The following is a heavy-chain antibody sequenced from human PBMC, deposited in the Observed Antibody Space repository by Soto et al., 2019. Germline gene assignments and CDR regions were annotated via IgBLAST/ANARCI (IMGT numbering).Heavy chain of an antibody. D-gene: IGHD6-25*01. CDR1: GASISGYY. V-gene: IGHV4-34*01. CDR2: IDHSGST. CDR3: ARSSWFQSLRAALGY. J-gene: IGHJ4*02. Sequence: QMQLHQWGAGLLKPSETLSLTCDVSGASISGYYWTWIRQPPGKGLEWIGEIDHSGSTNYNPSLKSRVTISGDTSKSQVSLQLTSMTAADTAIYYCARSSWFQSLRAALGYWGQGTLVTVFS.